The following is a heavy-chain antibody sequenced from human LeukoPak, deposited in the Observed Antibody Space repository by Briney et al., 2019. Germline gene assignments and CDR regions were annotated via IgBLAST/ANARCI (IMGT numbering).Heavy chain of an antibody. CDR2: IGGDGIA. J-gene: IGHJ4*02. CDR1: GFTFSSYA. D-gene: IGHD3-16*01. V-gene: IGHV3-48*04. Sequence: GGSLRLSCAASGFTFSSYAMSWVRQAPGKGLEWISYIGGDGIAFYADSVKGRFTASKDDARKSMYLQMNSLRVEDTAVYYCAKDRANWAIDDWGQGTQVTVSS. CDR3: AKDRANWAIDD.